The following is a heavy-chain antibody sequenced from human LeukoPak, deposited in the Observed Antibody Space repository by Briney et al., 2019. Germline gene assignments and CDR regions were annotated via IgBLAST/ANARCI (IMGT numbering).Heavy chain of an antibody. CDR1: GGSFSGYY. V-gene: IGHV4-34*01. Sequence: SETLSLTCAVYGGSFSGYYWSWIRQPPGKGLEWIGEINHSGSTNYNPSLKSRVTISVDTSKNQFSLKLSSVTAADTAVYYCARSISARSGMDVWGQGTTVTVSS. CDR3: ARSISARSGMDV. J-gene: IGHJ6*02. CDR2: INHSGST. D-gene: IGHD6-6*01.